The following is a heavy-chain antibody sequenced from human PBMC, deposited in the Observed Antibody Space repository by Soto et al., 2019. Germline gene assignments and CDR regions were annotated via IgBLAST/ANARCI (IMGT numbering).Heavy chain of an antibody. D-gene: IGHD5-18*01. J-gene: IGHJ5*02. V-gene: IGHV4-31*03. CDR2: IYHSGST. Sequence: SETLSLTYTVSGASISSNGYYWNWIRQHPGTGLERIGYIYHSGSTYYNPSLKSRVTISLDMSKNRFSLNLSSVTAADTAIYYCARDGGTAMVLDPWGQGTLVTVSS. CDR3: ARDGGTAMVLDP. CDR1: GASISSNGYY.